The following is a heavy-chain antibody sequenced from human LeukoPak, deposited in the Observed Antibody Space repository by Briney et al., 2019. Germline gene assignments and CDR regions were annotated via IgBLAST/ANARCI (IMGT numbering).Heavy chain of an antibody. CDR1: GYTFTSYG. CDR2: INPNSGGT. V-gene: IGHV1-2*02. D-gene: IGHD3-3*01. CDR3: ARHSFFGVVPYAFDI. J-gene: IGHJ3*02. Sequence: ASVTVSFKASGYTFTSYGISWVRQAPGQGLEWMGWINPNSGGTNYAQKFQGRVTMTRDTSIITAYMELSRLRSDDTAVYYCARHSFFGVVPYAFDIWGQGTMVTVSS.